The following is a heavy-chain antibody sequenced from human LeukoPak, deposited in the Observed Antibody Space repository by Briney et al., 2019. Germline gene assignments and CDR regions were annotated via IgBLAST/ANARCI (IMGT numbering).Heavy chain of an antibody. J-gene: IGHJ4*02. CDR3: IVSNYYSSGSYNFDS. V-gene: IGHV3-15*01. CDR2: IKSKTDGGTL. CDR1: GFSFSSAW. D-gene: IGHD3-10*01. Sequence: PGXSLRLSCAASGFSFSSAWMTWVRQPPGKGLEWVGRIKSKTDGGTLDYAAPVKGRFTISRDDSINTLYLQVNSLKTEDTAIYYCIVSNYYSSGSYNFDSWGQGTLVTVSP.